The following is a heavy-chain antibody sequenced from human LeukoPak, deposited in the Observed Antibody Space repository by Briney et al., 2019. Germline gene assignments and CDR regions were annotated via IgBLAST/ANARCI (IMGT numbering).Heavy chain of an antibody. CDR2: IYYSGST. Sequence: SETLSLTCAISGGSISSDGFYWSWIRQHPGKGLEWIGYIYYSGSTYYNPSLKSRVTISVDTSKNQFSLKLTSVTAADTAVYYCARTYYDSRLDYWGRGTLVTVSS. CDR1: GGSISSDGFY. D-gene: IGHD3-9*01. CDR3: ARTYYDSRLDY. J-gene: IGHJ4*02. V-gene: IGHV4-31*11.